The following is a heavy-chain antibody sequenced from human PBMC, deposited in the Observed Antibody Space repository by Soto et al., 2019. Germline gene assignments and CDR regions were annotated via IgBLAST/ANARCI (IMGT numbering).Heavy chain of an antibody. V-gene: IGHV1-18*04. Sequence: QVQLVQSGAEVKKPGASVKVSCKASGYTFTTYGITWGRQAPGQGLEWMGWISAYSGNTNNAQKLQGRLTVTTDTSTNTAYMDLRSLRSDDTAVYYCARVVKAGDYGDYGRYYVDYWGHGTLGTVSS. CDR2: ISAYSGNT. CDR3: ARVVKAGDYGDYGRYYVDY. J-gene: IGHJ4*01. CDR1: GYTFTTYG. D-gene: IGHD4-17*01.